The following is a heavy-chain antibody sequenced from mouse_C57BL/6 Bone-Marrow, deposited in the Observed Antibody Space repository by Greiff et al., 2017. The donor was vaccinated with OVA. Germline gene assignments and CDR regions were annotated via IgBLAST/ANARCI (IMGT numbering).Heavy chain of an antibody. CDR2: IYPGSGNT. V-gene: IGHV1-76*01. Sequence: QVQLQQSGAELVRPGASVKLSCKASGYTFTDYYINWVKQRPGQGLEWIARIYPGSGNTYYNEKFKGKATLTAEKSSSTAYMQLSSLTSEDSAVYFCAREDVIITTVAGDYWGQGTTLTVSS. CDR3: AREDVIITTVAGDY. D-gene: IGHD1-1*01. CDR1: GYTFTDYY. J-gene: IGHJ2*01.